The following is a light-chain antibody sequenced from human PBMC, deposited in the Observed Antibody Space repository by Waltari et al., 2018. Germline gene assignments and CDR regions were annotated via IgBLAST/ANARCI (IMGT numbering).Light chain of an antibody. CDR2: DVS. CDR1: SSDVGGYNY. J-gene: IGLJ3*02. V-gene: IGLV2-11*01. CDR3: CSFAGSVYIWV. Sequence: QSALTQPRSVSGSPGQSVTISCTGTSSDVGGYNYVSWYQQHPGKAPKLMIYDVSKRPPGVPDRFSGSKSGNPAPLTISGLQSEDEADYFCCSFAGSVYIWVFGGGTKLTVL.